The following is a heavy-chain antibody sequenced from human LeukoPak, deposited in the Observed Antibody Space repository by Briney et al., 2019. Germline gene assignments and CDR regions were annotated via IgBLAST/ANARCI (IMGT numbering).Heavy chain of an antibody. D-gene: IGHD5-18*01. Sequence: PGGSLRLSCAASGFTFSNAWMSWVRQAPGKGLEWVSVLYSGGRTYYADSVKGRFTISRDNSKNTLYLQMYSLRAEDTAVYYCARDAMDGMDVWGQGTTVSVSS. CDR3: ARDAMDGMDV. CDR1: GFTFSNAW. CDR2: LYSGGRT. V-gene: IGHV3-53*01. J-gene: IGHJ6*02.